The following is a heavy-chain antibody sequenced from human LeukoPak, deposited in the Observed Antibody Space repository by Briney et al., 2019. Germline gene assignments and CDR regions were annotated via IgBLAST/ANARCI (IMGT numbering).Heavy chain of an antibody. D-gene: IGHD3-10*01. V-gene: IGHV3-30*04. Sequence: GSLRLSCAASGFTFNSYHIHWVRQAPGEGLEWVALISPNGNNKHYADSVKGRFTLSRDNSKNTLNLQMNSLRVEDTALYYCARDYNGHWSVDYWGQGTLVTVSS. CDR3: ARDYNGHWSVDY. J-gene: IGHJ4*02. CDR1: GFTFNSYH. CDR2: ISPNGNNK.